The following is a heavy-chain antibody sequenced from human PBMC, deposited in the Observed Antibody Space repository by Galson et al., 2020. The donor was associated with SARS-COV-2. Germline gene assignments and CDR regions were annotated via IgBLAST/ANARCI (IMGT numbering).Heavy chain of an antibody. Sequence: SETLSLTCTVSGGSISSYYWSWIRQPAGKGLEWIGRIYTSGSTNYNPSLKSRVTMSVDTSKNQFSLKLSSVTAADTAVYYCAGWRRGVGDYYYYGMDVWGQGTTVTVSS. CDR3: AGWRRGVGDYYYYGMDV. CDR1: GGSISSYY. CDR2: IYTSGST. J-gene: IGHJ6*02. V-gene: IGHV4-4*07. D-gene: IGHD2-15*01.